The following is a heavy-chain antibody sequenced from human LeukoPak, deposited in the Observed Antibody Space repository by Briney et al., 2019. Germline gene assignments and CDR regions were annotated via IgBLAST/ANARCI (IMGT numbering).Heavy chain of an antibody. V-gene: IGHV3-23*01. D-gene: IGHD2-2*01. CDR1: GFTFSSYA. J-gene: IGHJ5*02. CDR3: AKAGSSVSRTFDP. CDR2: ISGPGDKT. Sequence: GGSLRLSCAASGFTFSSYAMRWVRQAPGKGLEWVSGISGPGDKTDYADSVKGRFTISRDNSENTVSLQMNSLTGEDTAVYYCAKAGSSVSRTFDPWGQGTLVTVSS.